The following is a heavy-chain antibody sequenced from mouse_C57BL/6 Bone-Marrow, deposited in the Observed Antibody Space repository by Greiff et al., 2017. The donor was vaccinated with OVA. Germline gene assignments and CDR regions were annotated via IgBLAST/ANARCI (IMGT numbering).Heavy chain of an antibody. CDR3: ARDRRDAMDC. Sequence: EVKLVESGGGLVKPGGSLKLSCAASGFTFSSYAMSWVRQTPEKRLEWVATTSDGGSYTYYPDNVKGRFTISRDNAKNNLYLQMSHLKSEDTAMYYCARDRRDAMDCWGQGPSVTVSS. V-gene: IGHV5-4*01. CDR1: GFTFSSYA. CDR2: TSDGGSYT. J-gene: IGHJ4*01.